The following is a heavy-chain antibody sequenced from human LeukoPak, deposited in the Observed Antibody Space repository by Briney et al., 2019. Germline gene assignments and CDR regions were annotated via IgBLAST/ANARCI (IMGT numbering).Heavy chain of an antibody. D-gene: IGHD3-22*01. Sequence: ASVKVSCKASGYTFSGYGISWVRQAPGQGLEWMGWISAYNGNTNYAQKLQGRVTMTTDTSTSTAYMELRSLRSDDTAVYYCARDITMIVCDAFDIWGQGTMVTVSS. CDR3: ARDITMIVCDAFDI. CDR1: GYTFSGYG. V-gene: IGHV1-18*01. J-gene: IGHJ3*02. CDR2: ISAYNGNT.